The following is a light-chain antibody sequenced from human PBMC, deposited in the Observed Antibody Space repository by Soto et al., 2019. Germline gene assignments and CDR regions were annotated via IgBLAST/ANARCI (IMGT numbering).Light chain of an antibody. Sequence: IQLNQSTSSLSVSVGDRVLITCRASQGINSFLAWYQQNPGKATKLLIYAAYTLQSGVPSMFSGSGSGTDFTHTISSLQPEELATYHFQQRERYPSTFGGGTKVEL. CDR2: AAY. CDR1: QGINSF. CDR3: QQRERYPST. J-gene: IGKJ4*01. V-gene: IGKV1-9*01.